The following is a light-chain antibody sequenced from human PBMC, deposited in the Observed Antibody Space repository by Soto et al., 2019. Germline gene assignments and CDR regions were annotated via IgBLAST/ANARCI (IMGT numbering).Light chain of an antibody. CDR2: GAS. Sequence: EIVLTHSPGTLSLSPGEGATLSCSASQSVSSSYIAWYQQRPGQTPSLLIYGASTRATGIPDRFSGSGSGTHFTLTISRLEPGDFAVYYCQHFGGTTFTFGQGTRLEIK. V-gene: IGKV3-20*01. J-gene: IGKJ5*01. CDR1: QSVSSSY. CDR3: QHFGGTTFT.